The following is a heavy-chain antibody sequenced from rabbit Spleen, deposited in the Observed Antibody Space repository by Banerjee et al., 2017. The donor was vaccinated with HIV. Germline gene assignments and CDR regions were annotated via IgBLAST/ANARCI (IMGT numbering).Heavy chain of an antibody. D-gene: IGHD8-1*01. CDR1: GVSLSDKDV. CDR3: ARDAGTSFSTYGMDL. Sequence: EQLEESGGGLVKPEGSLTLTCKASGVSLSDKDVMCWVRQAPGKGLEWIACINIVTGKDVYATWAKGRFIMSRTSSTTVTLQMTSLTAADTATYICARDAGTSFSTYGMDLWGPGTLVTVS. CDR2: INIVTGKD. J-gene: IGHJ6*01. V-gene: IGHV1S45*01.